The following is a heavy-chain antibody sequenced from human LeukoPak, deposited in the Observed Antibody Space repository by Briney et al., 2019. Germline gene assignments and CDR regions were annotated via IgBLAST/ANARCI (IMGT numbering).Heavy chain of an antibody. J-gene: IGHJ4*02. D-gene: IGHD3-3*01. V-gene: IGHV3-11*04. Sequence: PGGSLRLSCAASGFTFSDYYMSWIRQAPGKGLEWISYISTRGTTIYYADSVRGRFTISRDNANNSLFLQMNSLRAGDTAVYYCATVQFLEWLPDWGQGMLVTVSP. CDR1: GFTFSDYY. CDR3: ATVQFLEWLPD. CDR2: ISTRGTTI.